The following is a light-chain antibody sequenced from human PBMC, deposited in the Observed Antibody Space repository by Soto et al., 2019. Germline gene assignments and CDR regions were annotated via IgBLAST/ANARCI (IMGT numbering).Light chain of an antibody. CDR3: QQRSSWPIT. V-gene: IGKV3-11*01. J-gene: IGKJ5*01. CDR1: QSVTSY. Sequence: PGERATLSCRASQSVTSYLAWYQQRPGQAPRLLIYDASRRTTGVPARFSGSGSGADFTLTISTLEPEDFAVYYCQQRSSWPITFGQGTRLEIK. CDR2: DAS.